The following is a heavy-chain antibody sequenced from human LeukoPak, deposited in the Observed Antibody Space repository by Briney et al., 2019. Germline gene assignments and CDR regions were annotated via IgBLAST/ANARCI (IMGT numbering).Heavy chain of an antibody. CDR3: ARGRVSYGLGYSYYGMDV. D-gene: IGHD5-18*01. CDR1: GGSFSCYY. J-gene: IGHJ6*02. Sequence: SETLSLTCAVYGGSFSCYYWSWIRPPPGKGLEWIGAINHSGSTNYNPSLKSRVTISVDTSKNQFSLKLRSVTAADTAVYYCARGRVSYGLGYSYYGMDVWGQGTTVTVSS. CDR2: INHSGST. V-gene: IGHV4-34*01.